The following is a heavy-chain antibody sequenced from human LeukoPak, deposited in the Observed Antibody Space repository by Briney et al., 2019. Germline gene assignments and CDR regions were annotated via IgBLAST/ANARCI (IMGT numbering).Heavy chain of an antibody. CDR3: ARDRGATLYAFDI. J-gene: IGHJ3*02. CDR2: ISYDGSNK. V-gene: IGHV3-30*04. D-gene: IGHD1-26*01. CDR1: GFTFSSYA. Sequence: GGSLRLSCAASGFTFSSYAMHWVRQAPGKGLEWVAVISYDGSNKYYADSVKGRFTTSRDNSKNTLYLQMNSLRAEDTAVYYCARDRGATLYAFDIWGQGTMVTVSS.